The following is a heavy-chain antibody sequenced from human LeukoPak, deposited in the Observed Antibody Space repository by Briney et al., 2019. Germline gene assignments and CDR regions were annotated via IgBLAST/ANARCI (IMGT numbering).Heavy chain of an antibody. CDR3: ATAGLTVGNYELFDS. CDR1: GFTFSTYN. J-gene: IGHJ4*02. V-gene: IGHV3-48*04. CDR2: ISSSRSNI. D-gene: IGHD3-3*01. Sequence: PGGSLRLSCAASGFTFSTYNINWARQAPGKGLEWVSYISSSRSNIYYADSVKGRFTVSRDNAKNSLYLQMDTLRAEDTAVYYCATAGLTVGNYELFDSWGQGTLVTVSS.